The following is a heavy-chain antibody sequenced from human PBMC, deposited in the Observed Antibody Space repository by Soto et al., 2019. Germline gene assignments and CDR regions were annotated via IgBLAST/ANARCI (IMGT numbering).Heavy chain of an antibody. Sequence: QVQLVQSGSEVKKPGASVKVSCKASGYTFATYGITWVRQAPGQGLEWVAWISVHTGDTKYAQKRHGRVTLTTDTFTTTASRELGGLTSDDTAIYYCARARAEYSSSFSYYFDSWGQGTLVTVSS. CDR1: GYTFATYG. J-gene: IGHJ4*02. D-gene: IGHD6-6*01. V-gene: IGHV1-18*01. CDR3: ARARAEYSSSFSYYFDS. CDR2: ISVHTGDT.